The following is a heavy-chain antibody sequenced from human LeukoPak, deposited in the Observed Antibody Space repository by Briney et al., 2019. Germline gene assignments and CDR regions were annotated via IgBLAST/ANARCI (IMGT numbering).Heavy chain of an antibody. J-gene: IGHJ5*02. D-gene: IGHD2-15*01. V-gene: IGHV1-18*01. CDR2: ISAYNGNT. CDR1: GGTFSSYA. Sequence: ASVKVSCKASGGTFSSYAISWVRQAPGQGLEWMGWISAYNGNTNYAQKLQGRVTMTTDTSTSTAYMELRSLRSDDTAVYYCARVLLQSRFDPWGQGTLVTVSS. CDR3: ARVLLQSRFDP.